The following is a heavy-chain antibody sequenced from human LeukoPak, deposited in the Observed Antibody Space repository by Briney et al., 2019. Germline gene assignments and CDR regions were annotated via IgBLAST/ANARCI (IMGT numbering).Heavy chain of an antibody. Sequence: ASVKVSCEASGYTFTGYYMHWVRQAPGQGLEWMGWINPNSGGTNYAQKFQGRVTMTRDTSISTAYMELSSLRSENTAVYYCARGGVLVPAAMVFFYYYYYMDVWGKGTTVTISS. J-gene: IGHJ6*03. CDR2: INPNSGGT. D-gene: IGHD2-2*01. V-gene: IGHV1-2*02. CDR1: GYTFTGYY. CDR3: ARGGVLVPAAMVFFYYYYYMDV.